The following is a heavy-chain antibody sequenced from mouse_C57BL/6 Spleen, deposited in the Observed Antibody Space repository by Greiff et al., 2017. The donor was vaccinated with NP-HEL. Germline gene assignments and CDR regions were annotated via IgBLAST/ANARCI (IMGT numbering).Heavy chain of an antibody. Sequence: QVQLQQSGPELVKPGASVKLSCKASGYTFTSYDINWVKQRPGQGLEWIGWIYPRDGSTKYNEKFQGKATLTVDTSSSTAYMELHSLTSEDSAVYFCARDQYYDCSSYWYFDVWGTGTTVTVSA. CDR2: IYPRDGST. CDR3: ARDQYYDCSSYWYFDV. V-gene: IGHV1-85*01. CDR1: GYTFTSYD. J-gene: IGHJ1*03. D-gene: IGHD1-1*01.